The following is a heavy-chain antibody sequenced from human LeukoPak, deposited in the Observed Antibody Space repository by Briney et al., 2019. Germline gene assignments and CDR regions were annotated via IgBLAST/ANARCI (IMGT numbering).Heavy chain of an antibody. Sequence: PGGSLRLSCAASGFTFSSYAMSWVRQAPGKGLEWVSVIYSGGSTYYADSVKGRFTISRDNSKNTLYLQMNSLRAEDTAVYYCAKDKGYCSGGSCYSAEYFQHWGQGTLVTVSS. D-gene: IGHD2-15*01. CDR3: AKDKGYCSGGSCYSAEYFQH. V-gene: IGHV3-23*03. CDR2: IYSGGST. CDR1: GFTFSSYA. J-gene: IGHJ1*01.